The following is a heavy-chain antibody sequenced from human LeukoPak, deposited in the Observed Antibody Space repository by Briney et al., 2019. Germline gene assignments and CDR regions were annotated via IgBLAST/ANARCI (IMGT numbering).Heavy chain of an antibody. Sequence: GGSLRLSCAASGFTFSSYSMNWVRQAPGKGLEWVSSISSSSSYIYYADSVKGRFTISRDNAKNSLYLQMNSLRAEDTAVYYCARQPKSCAPGIFITGKACWFDSWGQGTLVTVSP. CDR3: ARQPKSCAPGIFITGKACWFDS. CDR2: ISSSSSYI. CDR1: GFTFSSYS. J-gene: IGHJ5*01. D-gene: IGHD3-10*01. V-gene: IGHV3-21*01.